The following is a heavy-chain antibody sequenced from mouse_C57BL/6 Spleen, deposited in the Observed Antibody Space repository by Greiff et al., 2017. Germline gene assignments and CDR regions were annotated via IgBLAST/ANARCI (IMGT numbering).Heavy chain of an antibody. CDR3: TRREYYGSSYYAMDD. Sequence: VQLQQSGAELVRPGASVTLSCKASGYTFTDYEMHWVKQTPVHGLEWIGAIDPETGGTAYNQKFKGKAILTADKSSSTAYMELRSLTSEDAAVYYCTRREYYGSSYYAMDDWGQGTSVTVSS. J-gene: IGHJ4*01. CDR1: GYTFTDYE. V-gene: IGHV1-15*01. CDR2: IDPETGGT. D-gene: IGHD1-1*01.